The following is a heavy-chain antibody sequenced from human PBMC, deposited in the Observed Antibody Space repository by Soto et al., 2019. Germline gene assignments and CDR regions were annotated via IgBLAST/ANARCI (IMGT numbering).Heavy chain of an antibody. CDR2: ISYDGSNK. Sequence: PGGSLRLSCAASGFTFSSYGMHWVRQAPGKGLEWVAVISYDGSNKYYADSVKGRFTISRDNSKNTLYLQMNSLRAEDTAVYYCAKDLGITMIPGWFDPWGQGTLVTVSS. V-gene: IGHV3-30*18. CDR3: AKDLGITMIPGWFDP. J-gene: IGHJ5*02. CDR1: GFTFSSYG. D-gene: IGHD3-22*01.